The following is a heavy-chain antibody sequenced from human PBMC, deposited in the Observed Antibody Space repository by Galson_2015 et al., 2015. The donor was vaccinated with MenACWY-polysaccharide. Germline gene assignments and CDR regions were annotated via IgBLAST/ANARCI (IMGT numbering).Heavy chain of an antibody. D-gene: IGHD6-13*01. CDR1: GYPLTSYG. Sequence: SVKVSCKASGYPLTSYGVTWVRQVPGQGLEWMGWISTYSGNTNYTQSLQGRVTLTTETSTRTAYMELRNLRSDGTATYYCARAGTRIAAAGTGGYYALDVWGQGTTVIVSS. CDR3: ARAGTRIAAAGTGGYYALDV. CDR2: ISTYSGNT. V-gene: IGHV1-18*01. J-gene: IGHJ6*02.